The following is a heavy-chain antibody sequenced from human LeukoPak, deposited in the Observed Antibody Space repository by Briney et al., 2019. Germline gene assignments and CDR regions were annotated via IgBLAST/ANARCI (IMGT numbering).Heavy chain of an antibody. CDR3: GRGGKVEQLVLAR. Sequence: GGSLRLSCAASGFTFSSYWMSWVRQAPGKGLEWVSSITSSSSYIYYADSVKGRFTISRDNAKNTLYLQMNSLRAEDTAVYYCGRGGKVEQLVLARWGQGSLVTVSS. J-gene: IGHJ4*02. CDR2: ITSSSSYI. CDR1: GFTFSSYW. D-gene: IGHD6-13*01. V-gene: IGHV3-21*01.